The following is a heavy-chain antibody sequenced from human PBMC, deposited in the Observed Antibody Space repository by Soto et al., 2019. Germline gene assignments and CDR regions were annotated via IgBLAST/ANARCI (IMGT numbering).Heavy chain of an antibody. Sequence: ASVXVSCKASGYTFTIYGISWVRQAPGQGLEWMRWISAYNGNTKYAQKLQGRVTMTTDTSTSTAYMELRSLRSDDTAVYYCEGNSSGSFEDWLDTWGQGTLVTVSS. V-gene: IGHV1-18*01. D-gene: IGHD6-19*01. CDR3: EGNSSGSFEDWLDT. J-gene: IGHJ5*02. CDR1: GYTFTIYG. CDR2: ISAYNGNT.